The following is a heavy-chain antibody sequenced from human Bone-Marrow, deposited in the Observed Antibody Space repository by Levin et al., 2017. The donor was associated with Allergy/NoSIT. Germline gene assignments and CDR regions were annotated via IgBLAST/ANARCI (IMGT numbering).Heavy chain of an antibody. CDR1: GFNFNVYA. D-gene: IGHD6-19*01. CDR3: AKDTASLSIGWQAFDI. V-gene: IGHV3-9*01. J-gene: IGHJ3*02. CDR2: INWNTNTI. Sequence: SGGSLRLSCAASGFNFNVYAMHWVRQAPGKGLEWVSGINWNTNTIAYADSVKGRFTISRDNAKNSLFLQMNSLRAEDTALYYCAKDTASLSIGWQAFDIWGRGTVVAVSS.